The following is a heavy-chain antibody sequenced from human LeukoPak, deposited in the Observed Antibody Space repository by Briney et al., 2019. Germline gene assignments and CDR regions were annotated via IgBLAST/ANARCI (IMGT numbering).Heavy chain of an antibody. Sequence: GRSLRLSCAASGFTFSTFGMNWVRQAPGKGLEWVAVTSYDGSHTYYADSVKGRFIISRDNSKNTVYLQMNSLRAEDTAVYYCVRDNPRCCGVVPANIDDYWGQGTLVTVSS. CDR3: VRDNPRCCGVVPANIDDY. CDR1: GFTFSTFG. J-gene: IGHJ4*02. D-gene: IGHD2-15*01. CDR2: TSYDGSHT. V-gene: IGHV3-30*03.